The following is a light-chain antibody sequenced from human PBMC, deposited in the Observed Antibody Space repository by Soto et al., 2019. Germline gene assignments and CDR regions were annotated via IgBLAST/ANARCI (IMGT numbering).Light chain of an antibody. V-gene: IGKV1-5*01. CDR3: QQYNSYPWT. J-gene: IGKJ1*01. Sequence: DIQMTRSPSTLSASVGDRVTITCRASQSISSWLAWYQQKPGKAPKLLIYGASSLESGVPSRFSGSGSGTEFTLTISSLQPDDFATYYCQQYNSYPWTFGQGTKVEIK. CDR1: QSISSW. CDR2: GAS.